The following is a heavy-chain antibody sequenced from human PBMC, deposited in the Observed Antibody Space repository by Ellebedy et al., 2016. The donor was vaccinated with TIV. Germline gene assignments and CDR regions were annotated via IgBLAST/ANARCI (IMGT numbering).Heavy chain of an antibody. V-gene: IGHV3-49*03. J-gene: IGHJ4*02. CDR2: IAGKGYDGPT. D-gene: IGHD5-18*01. Sequence: GESLKISCSASGFTFGDYAMSWFRQPPGKGLEWVGFIAGKGYDGPTEYAAYVKGRFTISRDDSNGIAYLQMNSLRSEDTAVYYCVRDSYGHTAPPFYWGQGTLVTVSS. CDR1: GFTFGDYA. CDR3: VRDSYGHTAPPFY.